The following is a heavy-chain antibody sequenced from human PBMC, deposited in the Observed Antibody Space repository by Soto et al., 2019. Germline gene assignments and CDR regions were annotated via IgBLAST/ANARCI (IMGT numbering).Heavy chain of an antibody. CDR1: GFTFSDYD. J-gene: IGHJ5*01. Sequence: PGGSLRLSCAASGFTFSDYDMSWVRQAPGKGLEWVSGSRGSGGSTHYADSVKGRFTISRDNSKNTLYLQMNTLRAEDTAVYYCAKGHGDYGWHWFDFWGQGILVALSS. CDR2: SRGSGGST. D-gene: IGHD4-17*01. V-gene: IGHV3-23*01. CDR3: AKGHGDYGWHWFDF.